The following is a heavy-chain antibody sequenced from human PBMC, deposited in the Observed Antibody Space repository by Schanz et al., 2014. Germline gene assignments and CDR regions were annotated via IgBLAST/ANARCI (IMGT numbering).Heavy chain of an antibody. J-gene: IGHJ4*02. V-gene: IGHV1-46*04. D-gene: IGHD2-8*01. Sequence: QVQLVQSGAEVKKPGASVKVSCKASGYTFTSDSMHWVRQAPGQGLEWMGMINPSGGSTTYAQKLQGRVTMTRDTSTSTVYMELSSLRAEDTAVHYCARGRGVYDYWGQGTLVTVSS. CDR3: ARGRGVYDY. CDR1: GYTFTSDS. CDR2: INPSGGST.